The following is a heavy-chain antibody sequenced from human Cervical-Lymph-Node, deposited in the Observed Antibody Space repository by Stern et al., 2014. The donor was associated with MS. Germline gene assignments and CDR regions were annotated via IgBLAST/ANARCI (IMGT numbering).Heavy chain of an antibody. V-gene: IGHV1-69*12. CDR1: GDTFINHA. CDR3: ERSFRHYYDSSGSPDALNM. D-gene: IGHD3-22*01. CDR2: IKPMYDEP. J-gene: IGHJ3*02. Sequence: VQLVESGAEVKKPGSSVKVSCKASGDTFINHAFTWVRQAPGQGLEWMGDIKPMYDEPKFAQTFLGRGPINADACTNTVYMEFYSLRSEDTAMFYCERSFRHYYDSSGSPDALNMWGQGTMVTVSS.